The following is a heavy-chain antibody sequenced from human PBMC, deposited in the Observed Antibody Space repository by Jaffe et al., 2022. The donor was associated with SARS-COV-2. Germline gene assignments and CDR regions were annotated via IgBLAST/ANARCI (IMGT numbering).Heavy chain of an antibody. Sequence: DVQLVESGGGLVKPGESLRVSCTASGFTFSSHGVNWVRQAPGKGLEWVSSISTSSYTTYSNSSRGRFTISRDNAQNSLFLQMNSLRAEDTAVYYCARDSLECSEGACFSTGAFDIWGQGTVVTVSS. V-gene: IGHV3-21*01. CDR2: ISTSSYT. J-gene: IGHJ3*02. D-gene: IGHD2-21*01. CDR1: GFTFSSHG. CDR3: ARDSLECSEGACFSTGAFDI.